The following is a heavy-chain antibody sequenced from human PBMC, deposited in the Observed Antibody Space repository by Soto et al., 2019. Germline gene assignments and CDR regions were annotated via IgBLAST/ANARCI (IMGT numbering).Heavy chain of an antibody. D-gene: IGHD2-2*01. Sequence: ASVKVSCKASGYTFTNYYIHWVRQAPGQGLEWMGIINPSGGSTTYAQKSYAQKFQGRVTMTRDTSTRTVYMELSSLRSEDTAVYYCARGHRSHIVVVPAASWLDPWGQGTLVTVSS. CDR1: GYTFTNYY. CDR3: ARGHRSHIVVVPAASWLDP. V-gene: IGHV1-46*03. CDR2: INPSGGST. J-gene: IGHJ5*02.